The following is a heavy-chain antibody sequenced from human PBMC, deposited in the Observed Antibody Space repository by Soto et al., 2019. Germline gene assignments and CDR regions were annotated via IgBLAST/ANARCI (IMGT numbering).Heavy chain of an antibody. Sequence: QVPLVESGGGVVQPGGSLRLSCEASGFPFSSFGIHWVRQAPGKGLEWLAIIWNDGSNEYYADSVKGRFTISRDNSKNTVYLQVSNRGAEDTAVYCCDSVQTDSGGYSDSWGQGTLVTVSS. V-gene: IGHV3-30*02. D-gene: IGHD2-15*01. CDR1: GFPFSSFG. J-gene: IGHJ4*02. CDR3: DSVQTDSGGYSDS. CDR2: IWNDGSNE.